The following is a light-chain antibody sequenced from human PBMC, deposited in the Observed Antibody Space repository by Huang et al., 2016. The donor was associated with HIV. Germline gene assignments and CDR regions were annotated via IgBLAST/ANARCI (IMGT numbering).Light chain of an antibody. CDR3: QQGNSFPRT. CDR2: AAS. Sequence: DIQMTQSPSSVSASVGDRVTIACRASQDIGSYFAWYQQKPGKAPKVLIYAASSLESGVPIRFTGSGFGTHFALTIDSLQPEDFATYDCQQGNSFPRTFGGGTKVQI. CDR1: QDIGSY. J-gene: IGKJ4*01. V-gene: IGKV1-12*01.